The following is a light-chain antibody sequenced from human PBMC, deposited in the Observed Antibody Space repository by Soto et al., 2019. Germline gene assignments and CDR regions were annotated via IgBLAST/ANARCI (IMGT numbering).Light chain of an antibody. J-gene: IGLJ1*01. Sequence: QAVVTQPPSASGTPGQRVTISCSGSNSNIGSNTVNWYQQLPGPAPKLLIYYDNLRPSGVPDRISGSKSGTSASLDISGLQSDDEADYYCAAWDDSLNGRVFGTGTKVTVL. CDR2: YDN. CDR1: NSNIGSNT. V-gene: IGLV1-44*01. CDR3: AAWDDSLNGRV.